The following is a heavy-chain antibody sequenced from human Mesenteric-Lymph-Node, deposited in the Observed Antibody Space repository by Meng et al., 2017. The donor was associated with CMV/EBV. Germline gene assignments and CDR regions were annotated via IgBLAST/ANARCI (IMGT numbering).Heavy chain of an antibody. J-gene: IGHJ4*02. CDR3: AKDGGSYLDYYFDY. CDR2: INPNSGGT. V-gene: IGHV1-2*02. CDR1: GYPFTGYY. Sequence: ASVKVSCKASGYPFTGYYMHWVRQAPGQGLEWMGWINPNSGGTNYAQKFQGRVTMTRDTSTNTAYMELTRLRSDDTALYYCAKDGGSYLDYYFDYWGQGTLVTVSS. D-gene: IGHD1-26*01.